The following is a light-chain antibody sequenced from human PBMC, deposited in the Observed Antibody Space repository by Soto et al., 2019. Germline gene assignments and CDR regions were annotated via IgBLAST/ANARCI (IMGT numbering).Light chain of an antibody. CDR1: QSFSTW. CDR3: QQYSSYPWT. V-gene: IGKV1-5*01. J-gene: IGKJ1*01. CDR2: DVS. Sequence: DIQMTQSPSTLSASVGDRVTITCRASQSFSTWLAWYQQTPGKAPRLLIYDVSSLESGVPSRFIGRGSGTLFTLTISSLQPDDFATYYCQQYSSYPWTFGQGTKVEIK.